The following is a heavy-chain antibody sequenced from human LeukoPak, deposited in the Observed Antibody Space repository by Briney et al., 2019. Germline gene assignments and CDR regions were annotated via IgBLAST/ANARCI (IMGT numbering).Heavy chain of an antibody. J-gene: IGHJ4*02. CDR2: MNQDGSET. V-gene: IGHV3-7*01. CDR3: ATRKCLGCQLFYLDY. D-gene: IGHD3-16*01. Sequence: GGSLRLSCAASGFTFGSSSMSWVRQAPGQGLQWVANMNQDGSETYYMDSVKGRFTISRGNAKNSLYLQMDSLRADDSALYYCATRKCLGCQLFYLDYWGQGSLVTVSS. CDR1: GFTFGSSS.